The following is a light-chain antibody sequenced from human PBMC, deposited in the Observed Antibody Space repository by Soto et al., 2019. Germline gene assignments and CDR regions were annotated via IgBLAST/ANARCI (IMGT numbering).Light chain of an antibody. J-gene: IGKJ1*01. V-gene: IGKV1-17*03. CDR2: AAS. CDR1: QGISTY. Sequence: EIHMTQSPSAKAASVVDRVTITCRATQGISTYLAWFQQKPGKVPKRLIYAASSLQSGVPARFSGSGSGTEFTLTISSLQPKAFGAYYCLQHTSYPWTSGQGTMVDI. CDR3: LQHTSYPWT.